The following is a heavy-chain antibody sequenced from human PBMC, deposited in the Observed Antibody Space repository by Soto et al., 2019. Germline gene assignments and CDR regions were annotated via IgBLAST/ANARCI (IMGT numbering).Heavy chain of an antibody. Sequence: PGGSLRLSCAASGFTFSSYAMHWVRQAPGKGLEWVAVISYDGSNKYYADSVKGRFTISRDNSKNTLYLQMNSLRAEDTAVYYCARDTLRWGYYYYGMDVSGQGTTVTVSS. J-gene: IGHJ6*02. CDR3: ARDTLRWGYYYYGMDV. D-gene: IGHD5-12*01. CDR1: GFTFSSYA. CDR2: ISYDGSNK. V-gene: IGHV3-30-3*01.